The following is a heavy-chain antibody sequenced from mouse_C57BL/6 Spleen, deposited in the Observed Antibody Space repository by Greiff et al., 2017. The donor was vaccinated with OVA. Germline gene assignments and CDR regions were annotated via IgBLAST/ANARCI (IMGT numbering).Heavy chain of an antibody. J-gene: IGHJ3*01. CDR1: GYTFTRYW. D-gene: IGHD2-2*01. Sequence: VQLQQPGAELVKPGASVKMSCKASGYTFTRYWITWVKQRPGQGLEWIGDIYPGSGSTNYNEKFKSKATLTVDPSSSTAYMQLRSLTSEDSAVYCGARGGIYDGYDRGFAYWGQGTLVTVSA. V-gene: IGHV1-55*01. CDR2: IYPGSGST. CDR3: ARGGIYDGYDRGFAY.